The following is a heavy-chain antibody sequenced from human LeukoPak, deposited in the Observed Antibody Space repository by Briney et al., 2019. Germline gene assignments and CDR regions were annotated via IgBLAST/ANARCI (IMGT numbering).Heavy chain of an antibody. CDR2: INPSGGST. Sequence: ASVKVSCKASGYTFTSYYMHWVRQALGQGVECMGIINPSGGSTSYAQKFQGRVTMTRDTSTSTVYMELSSQRSEDTAVYYCARFSSPNDYEPRMDVWGKGTTVTISS. V-gene: IGHV1-46*01. CDR3: ARFSSPNDYEPRMDV. D-gene: IGHD4-17*01. J-gene: IGHJ6*03. CDR1: GYTFTSYY.